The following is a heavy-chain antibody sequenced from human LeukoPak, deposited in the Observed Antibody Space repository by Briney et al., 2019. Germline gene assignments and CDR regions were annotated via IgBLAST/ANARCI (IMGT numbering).Heavy chain of an antibody. J-gene: IGHJ4*02. Sequence: PGGSLTLSCAASGFSFSSYSMNWVRQAPGKGLEWVSSISSGSKYIYNADSLKGRFTISRDNAKNSLYLQMNSLRAEDTAVYYCARALSYGYGSMDFWGQGTLVIVSS. V-gene: IGHV3-21*01. D-gene: IGHD3-10*01. CDR2: ISSGSKYI. CDR3: ARALSYGYGSMDF. CDR1: GFSFSSYS.